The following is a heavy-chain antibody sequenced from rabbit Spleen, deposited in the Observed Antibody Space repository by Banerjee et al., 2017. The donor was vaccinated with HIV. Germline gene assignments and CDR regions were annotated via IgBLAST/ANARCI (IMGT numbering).Heavy chain of an antibody. CDR2: INTATAKA. V-gene: IGHV1S45*01. Sequence: QEQLEESGGGLVKPEGSLTLTCKASGFSFSDSDVMCWVRQAPGKGLEWIACINTATAKAVYASWAKGRFTISKTSSTTVTLKMTSLTAADTATYFCARTGVSGEHDYFQLWGPGTLVTVS. CDR3: ARTGVSGEHDYFQL. D-gene: IGHD1-1*01. J-gene: IGHJ4*01. CDR1: GFSFSDSDV.